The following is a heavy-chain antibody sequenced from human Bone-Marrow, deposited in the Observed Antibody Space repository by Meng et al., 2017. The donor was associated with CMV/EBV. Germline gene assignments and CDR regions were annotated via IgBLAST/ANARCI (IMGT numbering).Heavy chain of an antibody. V-gene: IGHV3-13*01. D-gene: IGHD3-3*01. CDR1: GFTFSSYD. J-gene: IGHJ6*02. Sequence: ETLSLTCAASGFTFSSYDMHGFRQATGKGLEWVSAIGTAGDTYYPGSVKGRFTISRENAKNSLYLQMNSLRAGDTAVYYCARAYYDFLSGYFPSYYYGMDVWGQGNTVPFSS. CDR3: ARAYYDFLSGYFPSYYYGMDV. CDR2: IGTAGDT.